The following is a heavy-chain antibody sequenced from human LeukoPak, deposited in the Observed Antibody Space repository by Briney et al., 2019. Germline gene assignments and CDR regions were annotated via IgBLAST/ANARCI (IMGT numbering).Heavy chain of an antibody. D-gene: IGHD3-9*01. J-gene: IGHJ5*02. CDR1: GFTFSSYA. V-gene: IGHV3-23*01. CDR2: ISGSGGST. CDR3: AKGEAKIRYFDWLLWHSFAADWFDP. Sequence: GGSLRLSCAASGFTFSSYAMSWVRQAPGKGLEWVSAISGSGGSTYYADSVKGRFTISRDNSKNTLYLQMNSLRAEDTAVYYCAKGEAKIRYFDWLLWHSFAADWFDPWGQGTLVTVSS.